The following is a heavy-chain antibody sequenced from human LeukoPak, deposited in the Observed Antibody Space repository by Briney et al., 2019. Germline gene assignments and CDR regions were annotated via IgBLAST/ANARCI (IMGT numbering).Heavy chain of an antibody. Sequence: GSLRLSCAASGFTFSSYSMNWVRQAPGKGLEWVSSISSSSSYIYYADSVKGRFTISRDNAKNSLYLQMNSLRAEDTAVYYCARVDSGWYFDYWGQGTLVTVSS. J-gene: IGHJ4*02. D-gene: IGHD6-19*01. CDR1: GFTFSSYS. V-gene: IGHV3-21*01. CDR3: ARVDSGWYFDY. CDR2: ISSSSSYI.